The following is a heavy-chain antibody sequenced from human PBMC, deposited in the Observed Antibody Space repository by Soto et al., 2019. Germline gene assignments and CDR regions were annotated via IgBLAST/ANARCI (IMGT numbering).Heavy chain of an antibody. CDR3: ASSYGSGYRAFDY. D-gene: IGHD3-10*01. CDR2: INPILSMS. CDR1: GDTFTFYS. V-gene: IGHV1-69*02. Sequence: QVQLVQSGAEVKKSGSSVRVSCKASGDTFTFYSINWVRQAPGLGLEWMGRINPILSMSNYAQRFQGRVTMTGDKSTSTAYMELSSLRSEGTAMYYWASSYGSGYRAFDYWGQGALVTVSS. J-gene: IGHJ4*02.